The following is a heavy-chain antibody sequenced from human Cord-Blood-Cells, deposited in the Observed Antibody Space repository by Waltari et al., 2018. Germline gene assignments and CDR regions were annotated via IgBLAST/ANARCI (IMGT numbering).Heavy chain of an antibody. J-gene: IGHJ3*02. D-gene: IGHD2-2*01. CDR1: GGSISSSRYS. Sequence: QLQLQESGPGLVKPSETLSLTCTVSGGSISSSRYSWGWNRQLPGKGLEWIGSSYYSGSTYYNPSIKSRVTISVDTSKNQSSLKLSSVTAADTAVYYCARQGYCSSTSCYDAFDIWGQGTMVTVSS. CDR3: ARQGYCSSTSCYDAFDI. CDR2: SYYSGST. V-gene: IGHV4-39*01.